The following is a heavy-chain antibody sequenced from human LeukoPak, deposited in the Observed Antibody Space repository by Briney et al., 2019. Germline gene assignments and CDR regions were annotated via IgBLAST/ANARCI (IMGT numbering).Heavy chain of an antibody. J-gene: IGHJ4*02. Sequence: GGSLRLSCAASGFTVSSNYMSWVRQAPGKGLEWVSVIYSGGSTYYADSVKGRFTISGDNSKNTLYLQMNSLRAEDTAVYYCARDRIEYSSSDYFDYWGQGTLVTVSS. CDR2: IYSGGST. V-gene: IGHV3-53*01. D-gene: IGHD6-6*01. CDR3: ARDRIEYSSSDYFDY. CDR1: GFTVSSNY.